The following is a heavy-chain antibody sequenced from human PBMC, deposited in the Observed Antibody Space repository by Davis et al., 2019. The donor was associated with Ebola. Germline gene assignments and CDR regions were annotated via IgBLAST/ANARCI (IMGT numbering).Heavy chain of an antibody. CDR1: GYTFTSYA. CDR2: INAGNGNT. Sequence: AASVKVSCKASGYTFTSYAMHWVRQAPGQRLEWMGWINAGNGNTKYSQKFQGRVTITRDTSASTAYMELSSLRSEDTAVYYCARRGMGFGVVTEGDNWFDPWGQGTLVTVSS. V-gene: IGHV1-3*01. J-gene: IGHJ5*02. CDR3: ARRGMGFGVVTEGDNWFDP. D-gene: IGHD3-3*01.